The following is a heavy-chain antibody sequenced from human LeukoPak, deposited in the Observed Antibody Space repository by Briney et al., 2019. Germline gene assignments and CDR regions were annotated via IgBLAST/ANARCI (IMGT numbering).Heavy chain of an antibody. CDR3: ARTHLDRGAKPPPNPLYYYYYGMDV. Sequence: PGGSLRLSCAASGFTFSSYWMSWVRQAPGKGLEWVANIKQDGSEKYYVDSVKGRFTISRDNAKNSLYLQMNSLRAEDTAVYYCARTHLDRGAKPPPNPLYYYYYGMDVWGKGTTVTVSS. J-gene: IGHJ6*04. V-gene: IGHV3-7*03. D-gene: IGHD1-26*01. CDR1: GFTFSSYW. CDR2: IKQDGSEK.